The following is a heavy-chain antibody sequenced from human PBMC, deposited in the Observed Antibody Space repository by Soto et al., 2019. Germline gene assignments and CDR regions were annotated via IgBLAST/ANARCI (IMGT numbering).Heavy chain of an antibody. CDR3: ARKPFSSSWYDY. Sequence: GECLKISCKXSGYSFTSYWIGWVRQMPGKGLEWMGIIYPGDSDTRYSPSFQGQVTISADTSINTAYLQWRSLKASDTAIYFCARKPFSSSWYDYWGQGTLVTVSS. J-gene: IGHJ4*02. CDR2: IYPGDSDT. V-gene: IGHV5-51*01. D-gene: IGHD6-13*01. CDR1: GYSFTSYW.